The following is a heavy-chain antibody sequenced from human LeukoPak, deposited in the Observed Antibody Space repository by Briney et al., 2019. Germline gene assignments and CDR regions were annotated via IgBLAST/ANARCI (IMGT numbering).Heavy chain of an antibody. D-gene: IGHD6-13*01. CDR1: GFTFSSYS. V-gene: IGHV3-21*01. CDR2: ISSRSSYI. J-gene: IGHJ4*02. Sequence: GGSLRLSCAASGFTFSSYSMNWVRQAPGKGLEWVSSISSRSSYIYYADSVKGRFTISRDNAKNSLYLQMNSLRAEDTAVYYCARTRIAAAGTSDYWGQGTLVTVSS. CDR3: ARTRIAAAGTSDY.